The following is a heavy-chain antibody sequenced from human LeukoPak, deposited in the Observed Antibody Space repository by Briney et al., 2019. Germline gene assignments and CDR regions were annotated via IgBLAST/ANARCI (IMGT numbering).Heavy chain of an antibody. CDR2: ISWNNGNI. CDR1: GFTFDDYA. D-gene: IGHD6-19*01. Sequence: GRSLRLSCAASGFTFDDYAMHWVRQAPGKGLEWVSGISWNNGNIGYADSVKGRFTISRDNAKNSLYLQMNSLRAEDTALYYCAKDTVMFGSGWFDYWGQGTLVTVSS. V-gene: IGHV3-9*01. CDR3: AKDTVMFGSGWFDY. J-gene: IGHJ4*02.